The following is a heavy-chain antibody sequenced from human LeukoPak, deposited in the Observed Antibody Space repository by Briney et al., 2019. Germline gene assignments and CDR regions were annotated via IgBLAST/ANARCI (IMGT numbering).Heavy chain of an antibody. CDR3: ARKRKFDC. CDR1: GGSFSGYY. J-gene: IGHJ4*02. Sequence: SETLSLTCAVYGGSFSGYYWSWIRQPPGKGLEWIGEINHSGSTNYNPSLKSRVTISVDTSKNQFSLKLRSVTAAVTAVYYCARKRKFDCWGQGTLVTVSS. V-gene: IGHV4-34*01. CDR2: INHSGST.